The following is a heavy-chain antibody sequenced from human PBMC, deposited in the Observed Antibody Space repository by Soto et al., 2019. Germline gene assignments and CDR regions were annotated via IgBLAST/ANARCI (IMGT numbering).Heavy chain of an antibody. V-gene: IGHV3-23*01. J-gene: IGHJ4*02. CDR1: AFTFSSYA. Sequence: EVQLLESGGGLVQPGGSLRLSCAASAFTFSSYAMSWVRQAPGKGLEWVSAISASGGSTYYADSVKGRFTISRDSSENTLSLQMSSLRADDTAVYYCAKGSGNSVYNFDNWGQGTLVTVSS. CDR2: ISASGGST. CDR3: AKGSGNSVYNFDN. D-gene: IGHD1-26*01.